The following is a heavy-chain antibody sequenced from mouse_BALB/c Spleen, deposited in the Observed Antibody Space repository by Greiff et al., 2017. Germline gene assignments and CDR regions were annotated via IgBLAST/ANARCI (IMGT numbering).Heavy chain of an antibody. J-gene: IGHJ1*01. CDR2: INPYNGAT. Sequence: VQLQQSGPELVKPGASVKISCKASGYSFTGYYMHWVKQSHVKSLEWIGRINPYNGATSYNQNFKDKASLTVDKSSSTAYMELHSLTSEDSAVYYCAREGNWYFDVWGAGTTVTVSS. CDR1: GYSFTGYY. CDR3: AREGNWYFDV. V-gene: IGHV1-31*01.